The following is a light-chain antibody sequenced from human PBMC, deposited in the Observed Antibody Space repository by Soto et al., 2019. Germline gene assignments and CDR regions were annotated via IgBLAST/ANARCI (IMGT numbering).Light chain of an antibody. V-gene: IGKV3-11*01. J-gene: IGKJ4*01. CDR3: QQRSSWPPT. CDR2: DVS. Sequence: EIVLTQSPATLSSFPGERATLSCRASQSITFSLAWYQQRPGQAPRLLIHDVSSRASGIPARFSGSGSGTDFTLTISSLEPEDSAVYYCQQRSSWPPTFGGGTKVEIK. CDR1: QSITFS.